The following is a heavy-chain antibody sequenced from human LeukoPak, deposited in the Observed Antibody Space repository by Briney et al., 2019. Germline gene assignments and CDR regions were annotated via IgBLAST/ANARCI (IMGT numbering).Heavy chain of an antibody. CDR2: ISSSSSYI. D-gene: IGHD5-24*01. CDR3: ARESRDGYNKY. V-gene: IGHV3-21*01. Sequence: GGSLRLSCAASGFTFSSYSMNWVRQAPGKGLEWVSSISSSSSYIYYVDSVKGRFTISRDNAKNSLYLQMNSLRAEDTAVYYCARESRDGYNKYWGQGTLVTVSS. J-gene: IGHJ4*02. CDR1: GFTFSSYS.